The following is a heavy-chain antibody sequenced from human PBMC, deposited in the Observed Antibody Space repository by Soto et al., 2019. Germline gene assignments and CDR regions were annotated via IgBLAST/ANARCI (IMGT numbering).Heavy chain of an antibody. CDR3: PKGGGGDHGY. V-gene: IGHV3-23*04. CDR1: GFIFTTSD. D-gene: IGHD2-21*02. Sequence: EVQLVESEGGLVQPGGSLRLSCEASGFIFTTSDMSWVRQAPGKGLEWISSITITGDTTHYADSVKGRFTISRDNSRNTVYLQMNSLRVDHPAFFYRPKGGGGDHGYWGQGTLVAVSS. J-gene: IGHJ4*02. CDR2: ITITGDTT.